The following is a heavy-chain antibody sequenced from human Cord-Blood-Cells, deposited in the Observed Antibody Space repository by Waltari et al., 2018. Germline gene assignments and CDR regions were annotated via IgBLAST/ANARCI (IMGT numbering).Heavy chain of an antibody. CDR3: ARDRLAMVRGVNWFDP. D-gene: IGHD3-10*01. V-gene: IGHV1-3*01. CDR1: GYTFPSYA. CDR2: INAGNGNT. J-gene: IGHJ5*02. Sequence: VQLVQSGAGGKKPGASVKVSCKASGYTFPSYAMHLVRPAPGQRLEWMGWINAGNGNTKYSQKFQGRVTITRDTSASTAYMELSSLRSEDTAVYYCARDRLAMVRGVNWFDPWGQGTLVTVSS.